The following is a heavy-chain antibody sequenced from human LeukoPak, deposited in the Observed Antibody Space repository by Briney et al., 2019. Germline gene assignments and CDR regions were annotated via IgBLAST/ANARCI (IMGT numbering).Heavy chain of an antibody. D-gene: IGHD6-6*01. CDR3: ARAFSSSSVIGNYYYYMDV. J-gene: IGHJ6*03. CDR1: GGSISSGGWY. CDR2: IYYSGST. V-gene: IGHV4-31*03. Sequence: PSQTLSLTCTVSGGSISSGGWYWSWIRQHPGKGLEWIGYIYYSGSTYYNPSLKSRVTISVDTSKNQFSLKVSSVTAADTAVYYCARAFSSSSVIGNYYYYMDVWGKGTTVTVSS.